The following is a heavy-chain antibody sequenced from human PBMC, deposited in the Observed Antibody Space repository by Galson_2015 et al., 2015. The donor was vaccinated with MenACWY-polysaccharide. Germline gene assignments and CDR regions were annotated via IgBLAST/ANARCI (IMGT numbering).Heavy chain of an antibody. V-gene: IGHV1-2*02. CDR1: GYTFTTHY. CDR2: INPNSGAT. D-gene: IGHD1-26*01. J-gene: IGHJ4*02. CDR3: ARGGGRYHFVY. Sequence: SVKVSCKASGYTFTTHYFHWLRQAPGQGLEWMGSINPNSGATTYAQRFQGRVMMTRDTSISTVYMELSSLKSDDTAVYYCARGGGRYHFVYWGQGTLVTVST.